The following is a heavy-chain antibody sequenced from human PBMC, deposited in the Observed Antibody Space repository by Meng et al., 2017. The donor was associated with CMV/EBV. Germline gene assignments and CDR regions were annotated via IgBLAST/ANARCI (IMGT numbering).Heavy chain of an antibody. V-gene: IGHV1-2*02. CDR1: GYTFTGYY. J-gene: IGHJ5*02. CDR2: INPNSGGT. CDR3: ARSYSGYDYWFDP. D-gene: IGHD5-12*01. Sequence: ASVKVSCKASGYTFTGYYMHWVRQAPGQGLEWMGWINPNSGGTNYAQKFQGRVTMTRDTSIGTAYMELSRLRSDDTAVYYCARSYSGYDYWFDPWGQGTLVTVSS.